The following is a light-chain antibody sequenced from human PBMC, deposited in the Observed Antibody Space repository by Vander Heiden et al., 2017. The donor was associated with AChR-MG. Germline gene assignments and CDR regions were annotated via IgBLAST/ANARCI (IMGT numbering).Light chain of an antibody. CDR3: QAWDSSTAHVG. Sequence: SYELTQPPSVSVSPGQTASITCSGDNLGDKYACWYQQKPGQAPVLVIYQDNKRPSGIAERFSGSNSGNTATLTISGAQATDEADYYCQAWDSSTAHVGFGGGAKLTVL. V-gene: IGLV3-1*01. CDR2: QDN. CDR1: NLGDKY. J-gene: IGLJ2*01.